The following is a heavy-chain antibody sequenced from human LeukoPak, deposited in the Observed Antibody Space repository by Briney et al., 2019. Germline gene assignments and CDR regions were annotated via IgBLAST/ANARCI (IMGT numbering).Heavy chain of an antibody. CDR2: IYNSEST. Sequence: SETLSLTCTVSGGSISSFYWSWIRQPPGKGLEWIGYIYNSESTNYNPSLKSGVTISVDTSKNQFSLMLTSMTASDTAMYYWARHCSGGTCPLSFDAFDIWGQGTMVTVSS. CDR1: GGSISSFY. V-gene: IGHV4-59*08. J-gene: IGHJ3*02. D-gene: IGHD2-15*01. CDR3: ARHCSGGTCPLSFDAFDI.